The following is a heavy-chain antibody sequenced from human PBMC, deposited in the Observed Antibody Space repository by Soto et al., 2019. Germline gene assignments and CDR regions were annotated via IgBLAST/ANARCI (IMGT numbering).Heavy chain of an antibody. Sequence: QVQLQESGPGLVKPSETLSLTCTVSGGSISSYYWSWIRQPPGKGLEWIGYIYYSGSTNYNPSLKSRVTISVDTSKNQFSLKLSSVTAADTAVYYCARALFEITTIFGVVIADSWFDPWGQGTLVTVSS. V-gene: IGHV4-59*01. D-gene: IGHD3-3*01. CDR1: GGSISSYY. CDR2: IYYSGST. J-gene: IGHJ5*02. CDR3: ARALFEITTIFGVVIADSWFDP.